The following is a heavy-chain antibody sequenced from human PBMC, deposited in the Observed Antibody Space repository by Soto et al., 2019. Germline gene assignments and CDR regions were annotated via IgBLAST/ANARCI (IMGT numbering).Heavy chain of an antibody. V-gene: IGHV4-59*01. Sequence: SETLSLTCTVSGGSLSSYYWSWIRQPPGKGLEWIGYIYYSGSTNYNPSLKSRVTISVDTSKNQFSLKLSSVTAADTAVYYCVREQVYYDSSGYMGAVYYYYGMDVWGQGTTVTVSS. J-gene: IGHJ6*02. CDR1: GGSLSSYY. D-gene: IGHD3-22*01. CDR3: VREQVYYDSSGYMGAVYYYYGMDV. CDR2: IYYSGST.